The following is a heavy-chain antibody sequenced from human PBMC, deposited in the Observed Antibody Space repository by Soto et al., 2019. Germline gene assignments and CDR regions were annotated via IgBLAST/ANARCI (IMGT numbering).Heavy chain of an antibody. D-gene: IGHD2-21*01. CDR1: GGSMSGYY. CDR3: AGTPVWSNGIRGWGGT. J-gene: IGHJ1*01. CDR2: FYYSGGA. V-gene: IGHV4-59*01. Sequence: SETLSLTCTVSGGSMSGYYWSWMRQPPGERLEWIGHFYYSGGANYNPSLRSRVTISADMSKNQISLSLRSMTAADTAVYYCAGTPVWSNGIRGWGGTCGQARLVT.